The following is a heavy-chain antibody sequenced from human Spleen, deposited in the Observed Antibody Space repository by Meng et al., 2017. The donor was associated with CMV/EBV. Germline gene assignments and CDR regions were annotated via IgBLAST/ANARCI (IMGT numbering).Heavy chain of an antibody. D-gene: IGHD3-10*01. CDR3: VVSPSYGSGSDY. CDR1: GGSFSGYY. J-gene: IGHJ4*02. Sequence: QVQLQQWGAGLLKPSETLSLACAVYGGSFSGYYWSWSRQPPGKGLEWIGEINHSGSTNYNPSLKSRVTISVDTSKNQFSLKLSSVTAADTAVYYCVVSPSYGSGSDYWGQGTLVTVSS. CDR2: INHSGST. V-gene: IGHV4-34*01.